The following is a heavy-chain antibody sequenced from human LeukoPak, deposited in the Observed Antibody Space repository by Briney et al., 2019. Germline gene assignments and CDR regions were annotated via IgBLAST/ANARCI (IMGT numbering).Heavy chain of an antibody. J-gene: IGHJ4*02. CDR1: GFTFDDYA. CDR3: AKDPLDY. V-gene: IGHV3-9*01. Sequence: PGRSLRLSCAASGFTFDDYAMHWVRQAPGKGLEWVSGISWNSGSIGYADSVKGRFTISRDNAKNSLYLQMNSLRAEDTALYYCAKDPLDYWGKGTLVTVSP. CDR2: ISWNSGSI.